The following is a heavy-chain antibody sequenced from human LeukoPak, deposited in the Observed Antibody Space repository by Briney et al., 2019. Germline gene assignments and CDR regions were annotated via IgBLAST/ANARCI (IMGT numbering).Heavy chain of an antibody. CDR3: ARGRLLWFGEPEGPFDY. CDR1: GGSISSYY. V-gene: IGHV4-59*01. Sequence: SETLSLTCTVSGGSISSYYGSLIRQPPGKGLEWIGYIYYSGSTNYNPSLKSRVTISVDTSKNQFSLKLSSVTAADTAVYYCARGRLLWFGEPEGPFDYWGQGTLVTVSS. J-gene: IGHJ4*02. CDR2: IYYSGST. D-gene: IGHD3-10*01.